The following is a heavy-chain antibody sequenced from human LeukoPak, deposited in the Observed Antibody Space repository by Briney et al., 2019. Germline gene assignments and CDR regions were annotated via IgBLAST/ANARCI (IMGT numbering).Heavy chain of an antibody. D-gene: IGHD3-10*01. CDR3: ARGSVLLSMDV. Sequence: PSETLSLTCTVSGDSISSGDYYWSWIRQPAGKGLEWIGRISSSGSTNYNPSLKSRVTISVDTSKNQFSLKLSSVTAADTAVYYCARGSVLLSMDVWGKGTTVTISS. CDR1: GDSISSGDYY. J-gene: IGHJ6*03. CDR2: ISSSGST. V-gene: IGHV4-61*02.